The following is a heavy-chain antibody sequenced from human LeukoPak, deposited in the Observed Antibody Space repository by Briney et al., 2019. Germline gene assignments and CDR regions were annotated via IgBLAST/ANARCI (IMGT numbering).Heavy chain of an antibody. CDR3: ARERISDAFDI. J-gene: IGHJ3*02. CDR2: IYYSGST. CDR1: GGSISSYY. Sequence: SETLSLTCTVSGGSISSYYWSWIRQPPGKGLEWIGYIYYSGSTNYKPSLKSRVTISMDTSKNQSSVKLSSVTAADTAVYYCARERISDAFDIWGQGTMVTVSS. V-gene: IGHV4-59*01. D-gene: IGHD1-14*01.